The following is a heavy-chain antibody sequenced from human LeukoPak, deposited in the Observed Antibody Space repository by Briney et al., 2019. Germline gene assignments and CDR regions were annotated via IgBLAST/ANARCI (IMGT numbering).Heavy chain of an antibody. D-gene: IGHD6-19*01. Sequence: SETLSLTCTVSGGSISSYYWSWIRQPPGKGLEWIGYIYYSGSTNYNPSLKSRVTISVDTSKNQFSLKLSSVTAADTAVYYCARIAVAAGDYWGQGTLVTVSS. J-gene: IGHJ4*02. CDR1: GGSISSYY. CDR2: IYYSGST. V-gene: IGHV4-59*08. CDR3: ARIAVAAGDY.